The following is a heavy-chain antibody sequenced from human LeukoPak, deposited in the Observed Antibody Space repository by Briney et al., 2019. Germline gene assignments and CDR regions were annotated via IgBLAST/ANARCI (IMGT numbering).Heavy chain of an antibody. V-gene: IGHV3-23*01. CDR1: GFTLSSSS. CDR3: AKQLGYCSDGSCYFPY. D-gene: IGHD2-15*01. CDR2: ISNNGGYT. J-gene: IGHJ4*02. Sequence: GSLRLSCGASGFTLSSSSMSWGRQAPGKGLGWVSAISNNGGYTYYADSVQGRFTISRDNSKSTLCLQMNSLRAEDTAVYYCAKQLGYCSDGSCYFPYWGQGTLVTVSS.